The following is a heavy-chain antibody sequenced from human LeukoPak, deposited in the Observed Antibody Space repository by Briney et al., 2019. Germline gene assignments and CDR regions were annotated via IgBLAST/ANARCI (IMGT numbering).Heavy chain of an antibody. V-gene: IGHV4-39*01. CDR3: ARPKRCGGDCYMFDY. Sequence: PSETLSLTCTVSGVSISSSSYYWGWIRQPPGKGLEWIGSIYYSGSTYYNPFLKSRVTISVDTSKNQFSLKLSSVTAADTAVYYCARPKRCGGDCYMFDYWGQGTLVTVSS. D-gene: IGHD2-21*02. CDR2: IYYSGST. CDR1: GVSISSSSYY. J-gene: IGHJ4*02.